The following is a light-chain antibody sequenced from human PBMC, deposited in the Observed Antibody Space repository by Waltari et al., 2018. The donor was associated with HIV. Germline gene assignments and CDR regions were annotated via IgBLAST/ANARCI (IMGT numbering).Light chain of an antibody. CDR1: QDVSNY. V-gene: IGKV1-33*01. J-gene: IGKJ2*01. CDR3: QQFDYPMYT. Sequence: DIQLTQSPSSLSASVGDIVTITCQASQDVSNYLNWYQQKPGKAPKLLIYDASNLAAGVPSRFSGSGSGTDFTFTIISLQPEDIATYYCQQFDYPMYTFGQGTKLEIQ. CDR2: DAS.